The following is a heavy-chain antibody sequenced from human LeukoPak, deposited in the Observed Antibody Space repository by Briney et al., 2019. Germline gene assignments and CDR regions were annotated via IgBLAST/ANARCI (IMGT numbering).Heavy chain of an antibody. CDR1: GGTFSSYA. CDR3: AEAVAGSEHDYGMDV. CDR2: IIPILGIA. V-gene: IGHV1-69*04. Sequence: ASVKVSCKASGGTFSSYAISWVRQAPGQGLEWMGRIIPILGIANYAQKFQGRVTITAGKSTSTAYMELSSLRSEDTAVYYCAEAVAGSEHDYGMDVWGQGTTVTVSS. D-gene: IGHD6-19*01. J-gene: IGHJ6*02.